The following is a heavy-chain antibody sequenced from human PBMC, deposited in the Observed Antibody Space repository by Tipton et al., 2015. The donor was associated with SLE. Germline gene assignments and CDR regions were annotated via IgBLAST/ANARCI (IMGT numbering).Heavy chain of an antibody. Sequence: TLSLTCTVSGGSISSSSYYWGWIRQPPGKGLEWIGSIYYSGSTYYNPSLKSRVTISVDTSKNQFSLKLSSVTAADTAVYYCARGGYSTSSGIWVWGEGTTVTVSS. D-gene: IGHD6-6*01. J-gene: IGHJ6*04. CDR3: ARGGYSTSSGIWV. CDR2: IYYSGST. V-gene: IGHV4-39*07. CDR1: GGSISSSSYY.